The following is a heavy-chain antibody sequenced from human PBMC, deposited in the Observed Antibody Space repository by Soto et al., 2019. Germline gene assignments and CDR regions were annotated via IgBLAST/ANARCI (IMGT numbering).Heavy chain of an antibody. Sequence: QVQLVQSGAEVKKPASSVKVSCKASGGTFSSYAISWVRQAPGQGLEWMGGIIPIFGTANYAQKFQGRVTITADESTSTAYMWLSILISEDTAVYYCAQRAEYSNYYYYYDGMDVWGQGTTVTVSS. CDR3: AQRAEYSNYYYYYDGMDV. D-gene: IGHD4-4*01. J-gene: IGHJ6*02. CDR1: GGTFSSYA. V-gene: IGHV1-69*01. CDR2: IIPIFGTA.